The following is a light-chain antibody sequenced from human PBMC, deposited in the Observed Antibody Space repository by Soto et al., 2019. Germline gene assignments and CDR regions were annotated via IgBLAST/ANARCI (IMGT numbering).Light chain of an antibody. CDR1: QSISNW. V-gene: IGKV1-5*01. CDR3: QQYNSYSRT. J-gene: IGKJ1*01. CDR2: DAS. Sequence: DVQMTQSPSALSASVGDRVTITCRASQSISNWLAWYQQRPGKAPQLLISDASRLESGVPSRFSGGGSGTEFTLTISSLQPDDFATYYCQQYNSYSRTFGQGTKVDIK.